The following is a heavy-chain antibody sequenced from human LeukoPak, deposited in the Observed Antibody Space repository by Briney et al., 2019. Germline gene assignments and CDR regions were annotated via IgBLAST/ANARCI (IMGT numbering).Heavy chain of an antibody. V-gene: IGHV4-4*02. D-gene: IGHD5-12*01. J-gene: IGHJ3*02. CDR1: GGSISSSNW. CDR2: IYHSGST. CDR3: ARVPELSMATILPRRPRDALDI. Sequence: PSETLSLTCAVSGGSISSSNWWSWVRQPPGKGLEWIGEIYHSGSTNYNPSLKSRGTISVDKSKNQFSLKLSSVTAADTAVYYCARVPELSMATILPRRPRDALDIWGQGTMVTVSS.